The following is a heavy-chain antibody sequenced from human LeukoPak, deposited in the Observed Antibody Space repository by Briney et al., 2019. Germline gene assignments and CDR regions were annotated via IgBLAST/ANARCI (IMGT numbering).Heavy chain of an antibody. V-gene: IGHV3-21*01. CDR1: GFTFSSYS. J-gene: IGHJ6*02. CDR3: GRGKAVLPRGVDV. CDR2: IMSSRSYI. Sequence: GGSLRLSCAASGFTFSSYSMNWVRQAPGEGLEWVSSIMSSRSYIYYADSVKGRFTISRNNPTNSMYLQMNSLRAEDTAIYFCGRGKAVLPRGVDVWGQGTTVTVSS. D-gene: IGHD6-19*01.